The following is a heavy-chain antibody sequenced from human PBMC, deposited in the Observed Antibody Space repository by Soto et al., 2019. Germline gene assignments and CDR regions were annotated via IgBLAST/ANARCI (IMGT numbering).Heavy chain of an antibody. J-gene: IGHJ5*02. CDR2: INSGNGYT. D-gene: IGHD2-15*01. V-gene: IGHV1-3*05. Sequence: VQLVQSGAEEKRPGASVKISCKASGYTFSSYPIHWVRQAPGHRLEWMGWINSGNGYTKYSQKFQARVSITRDTSASTAYMHLSSLRSEDTAVYYCARDRGGYCSGGSCSEAWFDPWGQGTLVTVSS. CDR3: ARDRGGYCSGGSCSEAWFDP. CDR1: GYTFSSYP.